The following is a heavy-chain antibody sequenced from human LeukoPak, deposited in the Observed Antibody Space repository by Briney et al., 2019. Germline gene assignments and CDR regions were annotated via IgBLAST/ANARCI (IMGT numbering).Heavy chain of an antibody. V-gene: IGHV3-21*01. Sequence: PGGSLRLSCAASTFTFSSYSMNWVRQAPGKGLEWVSSISSGGDYMFYADSVKGRFTISRDNAKNSLYLQMNSLRAEDTAVYYCATGSYGDFDCWGQGTLVTVSS. CDR2: ISSGGDYM. CDR3: ATGSYGDFDC. CDR1: TFTFSSYS. D-gene: IGHD4-17*01. J-gene: IGHJ4*02.